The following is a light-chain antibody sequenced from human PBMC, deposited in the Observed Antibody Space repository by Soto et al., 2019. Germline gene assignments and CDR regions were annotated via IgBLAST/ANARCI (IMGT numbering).Light chain of an antibody. CDR1: NSNIGSNT. J-gene: IGLJ1*01. Sequence: QAVLSQPRSACGTPGQRVTISCSGSNSNIGSNTVNWYQQLPGTAPKLLIYYDNLRPSGVPDRISGSKSGTSASLAISGLQSDDEADYYCAAWDDSLNGRVFGTGTKATVL. CDR2: YDN. V-gene: IGLV1-44*01. CDR3: AAWDDSLNGRV.